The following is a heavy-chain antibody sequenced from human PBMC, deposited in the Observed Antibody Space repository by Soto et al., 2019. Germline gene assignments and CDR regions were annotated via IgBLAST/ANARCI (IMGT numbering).Heavy chain of an antibody. D-gene: IGHD4-17*01. J-gene: IGHJ6*02. CDR2: IWYDGSNK. CDR1: GFTFSSYG. Sequence: QVQLVESGGGVVQPGRSLRLSCAASGFTFSSYGMYWVRQAPGKGLEWVAVIWYDGSNKYYADSVKGRFTISRDNSKNTLYLQMNSLRAEDTAVYYCARFYGDYGTYYGMDVWGQGTTVTVSS. CDR3: ARFYGDYGTYYGMDV. V-gene: IGHV3-33*01.